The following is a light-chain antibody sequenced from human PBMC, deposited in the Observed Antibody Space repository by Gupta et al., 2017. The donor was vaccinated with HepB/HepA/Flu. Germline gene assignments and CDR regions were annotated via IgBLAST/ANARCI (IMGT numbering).Light chain of an antibody. J-gene: IGKJ3*01. CDR2: AAS. CDR1: KSISNY. V-gene: IGKV1-39*01. CDR3: QQSYSTPLT. Sequence: DSHMTKSASYLSAAVRDRVTIICRESKSISNYLNWYLEKPGKAPKVLIYAASNLQSGVPSRFSGSGSGTDFTLTISSLQVEDFGVYFCQQSYSTPLTFGPGTKVEIK.